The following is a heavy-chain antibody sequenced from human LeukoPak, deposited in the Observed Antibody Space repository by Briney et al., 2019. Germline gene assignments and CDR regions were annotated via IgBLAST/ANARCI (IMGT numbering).Heavy chain of an antibody. J-gene: IGHJ5*02. V-gene: IGHV1-2*04. Sequence: ASVKVSCKASGYTFTGYYMHWVRQAPGQGLEWMGWINPNSGGTNYAQKFQGWVTMTRDTSISTAYMELSRLRSDDTAVYYCARDRRRDGYTGWFDPWGQGTLVTVSS. D-gene: IGHD5-24*01. CDR3: ARDRRRDGYTGWFDP. CDR1: GYTFTGYY. CDR2: INPNSGGT.